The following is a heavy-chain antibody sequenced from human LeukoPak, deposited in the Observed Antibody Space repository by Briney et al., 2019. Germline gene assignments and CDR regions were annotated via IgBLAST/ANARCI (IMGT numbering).Heavy chain of an antibody. D-gene: IGHD6-19*01. CDR2: FSGYNGNT. CDR1: GPLVRNFG. V-gene: IGHV1-18*01. Sequence: GPVEPSCNASGPLVRNFGITGVRGAARQRLECMRWFSGYNGNTKYAQKLQGRLTMTTDQSTSTDYMEMTSLRPDDTAVYYCARVAPHRRLSSGWYYFDYSGHGDLVTVSS. J-gene: IGHJ4*01. CDR3: ARVAPHRRLSSGWYYFDY.